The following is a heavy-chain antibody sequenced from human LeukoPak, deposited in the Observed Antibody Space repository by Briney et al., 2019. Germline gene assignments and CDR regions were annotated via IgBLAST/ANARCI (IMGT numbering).Heavy chain of an antibody. CDR3: ARDYYDSRGEAFDI. CDR1: GGSISSYY. J-gene: IGHJ3*02. CDR2: IFYVGST. V-gene: IGHV4-59*01. Sequence: SETLSLTCTVSGGSISSYYWSWIRQPPGKGLEWIGYIFYVGSTNYNPSLKSRVTISVDTSKNQFSLKLNSVTAADTAVYYCARDYYDSRGEAFDIWGQGTMVTVSS. D-gene: IGHD3-22*01.